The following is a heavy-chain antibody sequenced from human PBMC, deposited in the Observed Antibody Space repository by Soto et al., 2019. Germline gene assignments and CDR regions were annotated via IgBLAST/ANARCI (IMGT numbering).Heavy chain of an antibody. Sequence: SETLSLTCTVSGGSISSSSYYWGWIRQPPGKGLEWIGGIYYSGSTYYNPSLKSRVTISVDTSKKQFSLKLSSVTAADTAVYYCASQNYYYYGMDVWGQGTPVTVSS. CDR3: ASQNYYYYGMDV. CDR2: IYYSGST. CDR1: GGSISSSSYY. V-gene: IGHV4-39*01. J-gene: IGHJ6*02.